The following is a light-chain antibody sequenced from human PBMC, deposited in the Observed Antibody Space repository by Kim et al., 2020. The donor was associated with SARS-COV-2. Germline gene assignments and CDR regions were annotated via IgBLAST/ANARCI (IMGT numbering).Light chain of an antibody. J-gene: IGKJ3*01. Sequence: DIQMTQSPSSLSASVGDRVTITCRASQSISSYLNWYQQKPGKAPKLLIYAASSLQSGVPSRFSGSGSGTDFTLTIISLQPEDFATYYGQQSYSTPPLTFGPGTKVDIK. CDR3: QQSYSTPPLT. CDR2: AAS. CDR1: QSISSY. V-gene: IGKV1-39*01.